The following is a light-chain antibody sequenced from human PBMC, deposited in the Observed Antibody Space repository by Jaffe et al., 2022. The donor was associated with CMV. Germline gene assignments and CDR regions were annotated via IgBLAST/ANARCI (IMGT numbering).Light chain of an antibody. J-gene: IGKJ1*01. Sequence: EIVLTQSPGTLSLSPGERVTLSCRASQSLSSTYLAWYQQKPGQAPRLLIFDASKRPTGIPDRFSGSASGTDFTLTISRLEPEDFAVYYCQQYGDSPRRMWAFGQGTKVEIK. CDR1: QSLSSTY. V-gene: IGKV3-20*01. CDR2: DAS. CDR3: QQYGDSPRRMWA.